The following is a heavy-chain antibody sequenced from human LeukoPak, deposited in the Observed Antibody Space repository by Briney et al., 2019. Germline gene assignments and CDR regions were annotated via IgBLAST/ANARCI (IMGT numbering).Heavy chain of an antibody. Sequence: GGSLRLSCAASGFTFSSYSMNWVRQAPGKGLEWVSSISSSSSYIYYADSVKGRFTISRDNAKNSLYLQMNSLRAEDTAVYYCARGRGHIAVVTSDYWGQGTLVTVSS. D-gene: IGHD2-21*02. J-gene: IGHJ4*02. CDR1: GFTFSSYS. V-gene: IGHV3-21*01. CDR2: ISSSSSYI. CDR3: ARGRGHIAVVTSDY.